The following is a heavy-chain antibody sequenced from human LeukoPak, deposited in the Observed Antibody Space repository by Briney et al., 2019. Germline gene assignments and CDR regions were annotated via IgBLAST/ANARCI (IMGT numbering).Heavy chain of an antibody. V-gene: IGHV3-30*02. CDR1: GFTFSTYS. J-gene: IGHJ4*02. Sequence: GGSLRLSCAASGFTFSTYSMNWARQAPGKGLEWVAFIRYDGSNKYYADSVKGRFTISRDNSKNTLYLQMNSLRAEDTAVYYCAKDRGGPYCGGDCYLDYWGQGTLVTVSS. CDR2: IRYDGSNK. CDR3: AKDRGGPYCGGDCYLDY. D-gene: IGHD2-21*02.